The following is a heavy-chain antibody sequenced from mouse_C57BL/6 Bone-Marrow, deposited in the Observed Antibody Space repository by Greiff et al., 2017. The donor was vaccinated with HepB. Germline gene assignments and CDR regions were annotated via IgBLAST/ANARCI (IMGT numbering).Heavy chain of an antibody. CDR1: GYTFTSYW. Sequence: QVQLQQPGAELVKPGASVKMSCKASGYTFTSYWITWVKQRPGQGLEWIGRIYPRDGDTNYNGKFKGKATLTADKSSSTAYMQLSSLTSEDSAVYFCARTPYSNYGYFDVWGTGTTVTVSS. V-gene: IGHV1-55*01. CDR2: IYPRDGDT. J-gene: IGHJ1*03. CDR3: ARTPYSNYGYFDV. D-gene: IGHD2-5*01.